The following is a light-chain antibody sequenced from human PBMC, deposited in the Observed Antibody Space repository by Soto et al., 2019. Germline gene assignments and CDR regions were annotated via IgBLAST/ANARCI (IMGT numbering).Light chain of an antibody. Sequence: QSVLTQPASVCGSPGQSITISCTGTSSDVGGYNYVSWYQQHPGKAPKLMIYEVSNRPSGVSNRFSGSKSGNTASLTISGLQAEDEADYYCSSYTSSSTLAYVFGTGTKLTVL. CDR3: SSYTSSSTLAYV. V-gene: IGLV2-14*01. CDR1: SSDVGGYNY. CDR2: EVS. J-gene: IGLJ1*01.